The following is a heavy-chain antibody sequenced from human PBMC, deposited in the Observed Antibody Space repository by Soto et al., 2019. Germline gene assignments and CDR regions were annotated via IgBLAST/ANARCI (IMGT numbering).Heavy chain of an antibody. CDR1: GGSFSGYF. CDR3: VRGPYNYNSRYFDY. D-gene: IGHD1-1*01. Sequence: SETLSLTCTVSGGSFSGYFWTWIRQPPGKGLEWLAEINHSGITNYNPSVESRVSMSVDTSKNQFSLRLYSVTAADTAVYYCVRGPYNYNSRYFDYWGQGTLVTSPQ. V-gene: IGHV4-34*01. J-gene: IGHJ4*02. CDR2: INHSGIT.